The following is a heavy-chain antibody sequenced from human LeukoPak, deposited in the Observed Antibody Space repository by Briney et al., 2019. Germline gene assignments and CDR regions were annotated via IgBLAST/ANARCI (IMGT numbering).Heavy chain of an antibody. CDR3: ARDRGYSTFDY. CDR2: IKEDGSEI. D-gene: IGHD4-23*01. V-gene: IGHV3-7*01. J-gene: IGHJ4*02. CDR1: AFTFSNYW. Sequence: GGSLRLSCAASAFTFSNYWMSWVRQAPGKGLEWVANIKEDGSEINYVDSVKGRFTISSDSAKNSLYLQMNSLRVDDTAVYYCARDRGYSTFDYWGQGTLVTVSS.